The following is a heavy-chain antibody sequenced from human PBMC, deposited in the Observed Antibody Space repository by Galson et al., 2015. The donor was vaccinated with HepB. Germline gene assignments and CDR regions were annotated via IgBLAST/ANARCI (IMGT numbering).Heavy chain of an antibody. J-gene: IGHJ1*01. CDR1: GYTLTTYD. CDR3: VYWGHSLH. CDR2: MNPKSGNI. V-gene: IGHV1-8*01. Sequence: SVKVSCKASGYTLTTYDVNWVRQAPGRGLEWVGWMNPKSGNIGFAQRFQGRVTLTRDISMNTDYMDLSSLTTDDTAVYYCVYWGHSLHWGQGTLITVSS. D-gene: IGHD2-8*02.